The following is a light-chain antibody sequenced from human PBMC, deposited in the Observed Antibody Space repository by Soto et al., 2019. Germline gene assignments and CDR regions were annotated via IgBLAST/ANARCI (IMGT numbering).Light chain of an antibody. CDR2: DAS. J-gene: IGKJ5*01. V-gene: IGKV3-11*01. CDR3: QQRSNWPPIT. CDR1: KSISNY. Sequence: EIVLTQAPATLPLSPGERGTLSCRASKSISNYVAWYQQKPGQAPRLLIYDASNRATGIPARFSGSGSGTDFTLTISSLEPQDFGVYYCQQRSNWPPITFGQGTRLEIK.